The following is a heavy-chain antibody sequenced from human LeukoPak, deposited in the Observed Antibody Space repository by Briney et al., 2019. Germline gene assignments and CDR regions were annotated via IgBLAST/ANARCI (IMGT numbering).Heavy chain of an antibody. J-gene: IGHJ1*01. CDR1: GGSISLYY. CDR2: IYYSGST. CDR3: ASLKYYYDSSGLRYGYFQD. V-gene: IGHV4-59*08. D-gene: IGHD3-22*01. Sequence: SETLSLTCTVSGGSISLYYWSWIRQPPGKGLEWIGHIYYSGSTNYNPSLKSRLTISVDTSRQQFSLKLNSVTAADTAVYYCASLKYYYDSSGLRYGYFQDWGQGTLVSVSS.